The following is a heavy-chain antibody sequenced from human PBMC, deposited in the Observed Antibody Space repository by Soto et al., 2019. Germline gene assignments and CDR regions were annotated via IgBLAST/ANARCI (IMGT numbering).Heavy chain of an antibody. D-gene: IGHD2-2*02. J-gene: IGHJ4*02. Sequence: QVQLQQWGAGLLKPSDTLSLTCAVYGGSFSGYYWSWIRQPPRKGLEWVGEINHSGSTNYNPSLKQRVTISVDTSKNQSSLKLSSVTAADTAVYYSASVPVNRLQYESWVYQTFDYWGQRTLVIV. CDR3: ASVPVNRLQYESWVYQTFDY. CDR1: GGSFSGYY. V-gene: IGHV4-34*01. CDR2: INHSGST.